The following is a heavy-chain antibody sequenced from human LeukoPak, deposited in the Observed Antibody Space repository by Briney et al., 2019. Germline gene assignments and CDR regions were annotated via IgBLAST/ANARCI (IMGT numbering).Heavy chain of an antibody. D-gene: IGHD2-21*02. CDR2: FDPEDGET. CDR1: GYTLTELS. Sequence: ASVKASCKVSGYTLTELSMHWVRQAPGKGLEWMGGFDPEDGETIYAQKFQGRVTMTEDTSTDTAYMELSSLRSEDTAVYYCATQAYCGGDCYAPYYFDYWGQGTLVTVSS. J-gene: IGHJ4*02. V-gene: IGHV1-24*01. CDR3: ATQAYCGGDCYAPYYFDY.